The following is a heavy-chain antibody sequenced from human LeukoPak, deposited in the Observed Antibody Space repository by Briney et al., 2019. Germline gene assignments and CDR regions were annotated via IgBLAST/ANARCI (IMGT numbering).Heavy chain of an antibody. D-gene: IGHD6-13*01. CDR3: ARTNMGIAAVVD. J-gene: IGHJ4*02. CDR1: GGSFSGYY. CDR2: INHSGST. V-gene: IGHV4-34*01. Sequence: PSETLSLTCAVYGGSFSGYYWSWIRQPPGKGLEWIGEINHSGSTYYNPSLKSRVTISVDRSKNQFSLKLSSVTAADTAVYYCARTNMGIAAVVDWGQGTLVTVSS.